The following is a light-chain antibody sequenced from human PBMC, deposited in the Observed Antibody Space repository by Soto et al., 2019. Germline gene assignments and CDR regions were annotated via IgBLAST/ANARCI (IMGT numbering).Light chain of an antibody. CDR2: EVS. Sequence: QSALTQPASASGSPGQSITISCTGTSSDVGSYKYVSWYQQHPGKAPKLMIYEVSKRPSGVSDRFSGSKSGNTASLTVSGLQAEDEANYYCTSYASISTWVFGGGTQLTVL. J-gene: IGLJ3*02. V-gene: IGLV2-14*01. CDR3: TSYASISTWV. CDR1: SSDVGSYKY.